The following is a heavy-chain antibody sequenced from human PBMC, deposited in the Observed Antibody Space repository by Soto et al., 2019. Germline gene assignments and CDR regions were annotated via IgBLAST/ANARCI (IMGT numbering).Heavy chain of an antibody. J-gene: IGHJ5*02. D-gene: IGHD1-26*01. CDR3: ATQEVGGSYVYTFDP. V-gene: IGHV4-39*01. CDR2: IYYSGST. CDR1: SASINSVTYY. Sequence: QLQLQESGPGLVKPSETLSLTCTVSSASINSVTYYWGWIRQPPGKGLEWIGSIYYSGSTYYDPSIKSRVTISVDTSKNQFSLRLTSVTAADTAVYYCATQEVGGSYVYTFDPWGQGLLVTVSS.